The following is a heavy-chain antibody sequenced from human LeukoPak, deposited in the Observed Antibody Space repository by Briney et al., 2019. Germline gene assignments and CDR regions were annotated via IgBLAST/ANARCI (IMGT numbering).Heavy chain of an antibody. CDR3: AKETSGSLSK. CDR1: GFTFNAYG. CDR2: ITYDGRDK. J-gene: IGHJ4*02. Sequence: GKSLKLSCSVSGFTFNAYGMHWVRQAPGKGLEWVGIITYDGRDKYYGDSVKGRFTISRDNSNNTLYLQMDTLRPDDTAVYYCAKETSGSLSKWGQGTLVTVSS. D-gene: IGHD1-26*01. V-gene: IGHV3-30*18.